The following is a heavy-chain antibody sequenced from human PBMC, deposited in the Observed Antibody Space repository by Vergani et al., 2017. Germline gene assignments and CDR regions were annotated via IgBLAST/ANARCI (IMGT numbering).Heavy chain of an antibody. J-gene: IGHJ6*02. V-gene: IGHV3-23*04. D-gene: IGHD2-2*01. CDR3: AKGVYCSSTSCYEGRGYYYGMGV. CDR1: GFTFSSYS. CDR2: ISGSGGNT. Sequence: DVQLVESGGDLVQPGGSLRLSCAASGFTFSSYSMNWVRQAPGKGLEWVSGISGSGGNTYYANSVKGRFTISRDNSKNTLYLQMNSLRADDTAVYYCAKGVYCSSTSCYEGRGYYYGMGVWGQGTTVTFSS.